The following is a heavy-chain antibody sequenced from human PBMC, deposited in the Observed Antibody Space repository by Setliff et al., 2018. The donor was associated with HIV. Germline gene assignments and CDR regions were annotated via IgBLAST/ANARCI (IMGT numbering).Heavy chain of an antibody. V-gene: IGHV4-59*01. CDR3: SRSTAIKGYSYGPDAFDI. J-gene: IGHJ3*02. CDR1: GCSFSTYY. D-gene: IGHD5-18*01. Sequence: PSETLSLSCTVSGCSFSTYYWSWIRQPPGKGLEWIGYISYSGSTNYNPSLESRVTISVDTSKNQFSLDLTSVTPADTAVYYCSRSTAIKGYSYGPDAFDIWGQGTMVTVSS. CDR2: ISYSGST.